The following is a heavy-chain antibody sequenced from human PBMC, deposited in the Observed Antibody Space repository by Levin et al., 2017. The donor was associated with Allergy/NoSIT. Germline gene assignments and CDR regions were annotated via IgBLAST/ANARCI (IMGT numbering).Heavy chain of an antibody. CDR3: ATRQNYGSGNYDYYGMDV. Sequence: SQTLSLTCTVSGGSISSYFWSWIRQPPGKGLEWIAYIYYSGTTNYNPSLKSRVTISVDTSKNQFSLKLSSVTAADTAVYYCATRQNYGSGNYDYYGMDVWGQGTTVTVSS. J-gene: IGHJ6*02. D-gene: IGHD3-10*01. CDR1: GGSISSYF. V-gene: IGHV4-59*01. CDR2: IYYSGTT.